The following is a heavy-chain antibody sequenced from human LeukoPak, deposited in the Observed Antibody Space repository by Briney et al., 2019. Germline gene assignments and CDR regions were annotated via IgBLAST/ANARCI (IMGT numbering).Heavy chain of an antibody. V-gene: IGHV3-21*01. D-gene: IGHD2-15*01. CDR1: GFTFSSYA. CDR2: ISGNSNYR. CDR3: ARDFVVEGY. Sequence: GGSLRPSCAASGFTFSSYALSWVRQAPGKGLEWVSSISGNSNYRYYADSVRGRFTISRDNAKNSLYLQMNSLRAEDTAVYYCARDFVVEGYWGQGTLVTVSS. J-gene: IGHJ4*02.